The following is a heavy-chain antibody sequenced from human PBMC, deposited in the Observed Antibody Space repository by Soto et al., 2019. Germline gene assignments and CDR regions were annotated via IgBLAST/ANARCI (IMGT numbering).Heavy chain of an antibody. D-gene: IGHD2-2*01. CDR3: AKDPYCSSISCYAGNFYY. J-gene: IGHJ4*02. CDR2: ISDSGGTT. CDR1: GFTVINYP. V-gene: IGHV3-23*01. Sequence: GGSLRLSCAASGFTVINYPMSWVRQAPGKGLEWVSYISDSGGTTYYADSVKGRFTISRDNSKNTLYLQMNSLRAEDTAVYYCAKDPYCSSISCYAGNFYYWGQGTLVTVSS.